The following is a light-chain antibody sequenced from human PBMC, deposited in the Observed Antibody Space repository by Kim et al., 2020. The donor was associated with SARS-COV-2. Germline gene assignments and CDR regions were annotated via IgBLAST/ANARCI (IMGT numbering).Light chain of an antibody. Sequence: SSELTQDPAVSVALGQTVRITCQGDSLRSYYASWYQQKPGQAPVLVIYGKNNRPSGIPDRFPGSSSGNTASLTITGAQAKDEADYYCNSRDSSGNHWVFGGWTQLTVL. V-gene: IGLV3-19*01. CDR1: SLRSYY. CDR2: GKN. CDR3: NSRDSSGNHWV. J-gene: IGLJ3*02.